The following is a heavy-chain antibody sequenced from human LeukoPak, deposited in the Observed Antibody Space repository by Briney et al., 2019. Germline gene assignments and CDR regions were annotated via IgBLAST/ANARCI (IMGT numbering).Heavy chain of an antibody. CDR1: GYTFTSYY. Sequence: ASVKVSCKASGYTFTSYYIHWVRQAPGRGLEWMGIINPNGGSTSYGQTFQGRVTMNRDTSTNIVYMELSSLRSDDTAVYYCARGTGYFETGMVKYKYYGMDVWGQGTTVTVSS. CDR2: INPNGGST. V-gene: IGHV1-46*01. J-gene: IGHJ6*02. D-gene: IGHD5-18*01. CDR3: ARGTGYFETGMVKYKYYGMDV.